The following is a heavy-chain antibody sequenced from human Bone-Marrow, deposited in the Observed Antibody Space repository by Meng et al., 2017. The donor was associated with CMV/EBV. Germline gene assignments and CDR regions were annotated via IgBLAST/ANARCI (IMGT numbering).Heavy chain of an antibody. Sequence: GGSLRLSCAASGFSFNSYAMHWVRQPPGKGLEWVTFIRYDGNNVYYADSVKGRFTVSRDNSKNTLHLQMNRLRPEDTAVYYCAKGEYNSPSLLDYLGQGTLVTVSS. CDR1: GFSFNSYA. J-gene: IGHJ4*02. V-gene: IGHV3-30*02. D-gene: IGHD6-6*01. CDR2: IRYDGNNV. CDR3: AKGEYNSPSLLDY.